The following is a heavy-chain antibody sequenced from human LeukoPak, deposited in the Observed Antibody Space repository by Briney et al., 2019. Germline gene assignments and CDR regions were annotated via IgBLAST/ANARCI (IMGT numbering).Heavy chain of an antibody. Sequence: GGSLRLSCAASGYPLSDYYMSWIRQAPGKGLEWVSYICSSGSTIYYADSGKGRFPSSRDNAKNSLYMQMNSLRAEDTAVYYCARGFEAGYYYYYYMDVWGKGTTVTVSS. CDR1: GYPLSDYY. V-gene: IGHV3-11*01. CDR2: ICSSGSTI. CDR3: ARGFEAGYYYYYYMDV. D-gene: IGHD3-9*01. J-gene: IGHJ6*03.